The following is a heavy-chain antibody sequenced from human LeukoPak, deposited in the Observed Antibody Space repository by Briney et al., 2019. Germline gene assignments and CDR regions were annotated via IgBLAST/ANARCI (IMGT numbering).Heavy chain of an antibody. Sequence: ASVKVSCKASGGTFSSYAISWVRQAPGQGLEWMGWISAYNGNTNYAQKLQGRVTMTTDTSTSTAYMELRSLRSDDTAVYYCARRYYYDSSGYYDYWGQGTLVTVSS. CDR3: ARRYYYDSSGYYDY. CDR2: ISAYNGNT. J-gene: IGHJ4*02. CDR1: GGTFSSYA. V-gene: IGHV1-18*01. D-gene: IGHD3-22*01.